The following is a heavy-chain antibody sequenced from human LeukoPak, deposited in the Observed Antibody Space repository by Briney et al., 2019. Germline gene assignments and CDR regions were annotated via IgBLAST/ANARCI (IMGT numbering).Heavy chain of an antibody. J-gene: IGHJ4*02. V-gene: IGHV4-34*01. Sequence: PSETLSLTCAVYGGSFSGYYWSWIRQPPGKGLEWIGEINHSGSTNYNPSLKSRVTISEDTSKKQFSLKLGSVTAADTAVYYCARLIGASAFDYWGQGTLVTVSS. CDR2: INHSGST. CDR1: GGSFSGYY. CDR3: ARLIGASAFDY. D-gene: IGHD2-21*01.